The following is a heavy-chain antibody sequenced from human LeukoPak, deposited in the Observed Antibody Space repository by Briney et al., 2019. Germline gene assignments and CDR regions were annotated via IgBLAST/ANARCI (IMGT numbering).Heavy chain of an antibody. CDR3: AAVLGWSYGPRYYFDY. CDR1: GYTFTNYG. Sequence: SVKVSCKASGYTFTNYGISWVRQAPGQGPEWMGGILPIFGGPTHAQKFRGRLTISADKDTTTSYMELSSLKSEDTAVYYCAAVLGWSYGPRYYFDYWGQGALVSASS. CDR2: ILPIFGGP. J-gene: IGHJ4*02. V-gene: IGHV1-69*06. D-gene: IGHD3-10*01.